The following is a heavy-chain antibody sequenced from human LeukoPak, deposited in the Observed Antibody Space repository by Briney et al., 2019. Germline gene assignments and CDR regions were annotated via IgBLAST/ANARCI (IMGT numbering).Heavy chain of an antibody. CDR3: ARAWELPYKTHDY. CDR1: GFTFSSYW. Sequence: PGGSLRLSCAASGFTFSSYWMSWVRQAPGKGLEWVANIKQDGSEKYYVDSVKGRFTISRDNAKSSLYLQMNSLRAEDTAVYYCARAWELPYKTHDYWGQGTLVTVSS. CDR2: IKQDGSEK. D-gene: IGHD1-26*01. V-gene: IGHV3-7*01. J-gene: IGHJ4*02.